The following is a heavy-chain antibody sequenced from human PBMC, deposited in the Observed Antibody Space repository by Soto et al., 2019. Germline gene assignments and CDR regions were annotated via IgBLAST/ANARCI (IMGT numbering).Heavy chain of an antibody. CDR3: ATVYSGYDRRGFDP. V-gene: IGHV1-24*01. Sequence: YAQKFQGRVTMTEDTSTDTAYMELSSLRSEDTAVYYCATVYSGYDRRGFDPWGQGTLVAVSS. J-gene: IGHJ5*02. D-gene: IGHD5-12*01.